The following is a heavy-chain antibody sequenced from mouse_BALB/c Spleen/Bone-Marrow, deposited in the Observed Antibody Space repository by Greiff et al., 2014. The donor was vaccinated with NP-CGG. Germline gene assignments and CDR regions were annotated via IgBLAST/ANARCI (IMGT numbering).Heavy chain of an antibody. J-gene: IGHJ3*01. Sequence: VHVKQSGTVLARPGASVKMSCKASGYNFTNYWMHWVKQRPGQGLEWIGAIYPGNSDTSYSQKFKGKATLTAVTSASTAYMDLSGLTNEDSAVYYCTTYFYWGQGTLVIVSA. D-gene: IGHD6-5*01. V-gene: IGHV1-5*01. CDR3: TTYFY. CDR1: GYNFTNYW. CDR2: IYPGNSDT.